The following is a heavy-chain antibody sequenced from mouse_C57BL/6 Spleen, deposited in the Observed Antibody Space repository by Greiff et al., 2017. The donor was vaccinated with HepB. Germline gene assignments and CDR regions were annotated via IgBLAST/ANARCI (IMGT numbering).Heavy chain of an antibody. J-gene: IGHJ3*01. CDR3: AREYDYGFAY. V-gene: IGHV5-17*01. CDR2: ISSGSSTI. CDR1: GFTFSDYG. Sequence: EVKLVESGGGLVKPGGSLKLSCAASGFTFSDYGMHWVRQAPEKGLEWVAYISSGSSTIYYADTVKGRFTISRDNATNTLFLQMTSLRSEDTAMYYCAREYDYGFAYWGQGTLVTVSA. D-gene: IGHD2-4*01.